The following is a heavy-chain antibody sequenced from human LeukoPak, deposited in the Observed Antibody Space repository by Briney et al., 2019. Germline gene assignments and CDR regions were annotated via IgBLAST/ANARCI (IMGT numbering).Heavy chain of an antibody. V-gene: IGHV3-23*01. CDR2: ISGSGGST. J-gene: IGHJ2*01. Sequence: GGSLRLSCAASGFTFSSYAMRWVRQAPGKGLEWVSAISGSGGSTYYADSVKGRFTISRDNSKNTLYLQMNSLRAEDTAVYYCAKDSVYSGSYWYFDLWGRGTLVTVSS. CDR1: GFTFSSYA. CDR3: AKDSVYSGSYWYFDL. D-gene: IGHD1-26*01.